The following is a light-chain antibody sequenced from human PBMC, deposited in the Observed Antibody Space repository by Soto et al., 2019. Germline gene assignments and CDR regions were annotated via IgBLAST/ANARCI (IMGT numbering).Light chain of an antibody. CDR2: DTF. CDR1: QSVNNY. CDR3: QQRSSWPRT. J-gene: IGKJ1*01. Sequence: EIVFTQSPATLSLSPGERATLSCRASQSVNNYLAWYQQKPGQAPRLLIYDTFNRATGIPARFSGSGSGTDFTLTINSLEPEDFAVYYCQQRSSWPRTFGQGTKVEIK. V-gene: IGKV3-11*01.